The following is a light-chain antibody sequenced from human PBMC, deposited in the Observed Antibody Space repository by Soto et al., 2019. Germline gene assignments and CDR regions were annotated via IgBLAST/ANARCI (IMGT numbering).Light chain of an antibody. CDR3: QPSASPPLT. Sequence: DIQMTQSPSSVSASVGDRVTITCRASQGIGGWLAWYQQKPVEVPKLLIYAASSLQRGVPLRFRGSGSGTEFTLTISSLQPADVETYYCQPSASPPLTFGGGTKVEI. V-gene: IGKV1-12*01. J-gene: IGKJ4*01. CDR1: QGIGGW. CDR2: AAS.